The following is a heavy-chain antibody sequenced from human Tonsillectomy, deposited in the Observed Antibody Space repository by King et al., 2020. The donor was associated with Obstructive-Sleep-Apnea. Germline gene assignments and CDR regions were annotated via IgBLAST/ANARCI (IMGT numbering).Heavy chain of an antibody. CDR3: ARDPDYYYDSRVDAFDI. D-gene: IGHD3-22*01. CDR1: GGSISSGGYY. Sequence: VQLQESGPGLVKPSQTLSLTCTVSGGSISSGGYYWSWIRQHPGKGLEWIGYIYYSGSTYYNPSLKSRVTISVDTSKNQFSLKLSSVTAADTAVYYCARDPDYYYDSRVDAFDIWGQGTMVTVSS. CDR2: IYYSGST. V-gene: IGHV4-31*03. J-gene: IGHJ3*02.